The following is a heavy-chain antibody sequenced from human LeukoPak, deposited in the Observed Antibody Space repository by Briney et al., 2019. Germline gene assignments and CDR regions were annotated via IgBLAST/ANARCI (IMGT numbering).Heavy chain of an antibody. CDR2: IIPILGIA. CDR1: GGTFSSYA. CDR3: ARSHSYGNYYYGMDV. V-gene: IGHV1-69*04. D-gene: IGHD5-18*01. J-gene: IGHJ6*02. Sequence: ASVKVSCKASGGTFSSYAISWVRQAPGQGLEWMGRIIPILGIANYAQKFQGRVTITADKSTSTAYMELSSLRFEDTAVYYCARSHSYGNYYYGMDVWGQGTTVTVSS.